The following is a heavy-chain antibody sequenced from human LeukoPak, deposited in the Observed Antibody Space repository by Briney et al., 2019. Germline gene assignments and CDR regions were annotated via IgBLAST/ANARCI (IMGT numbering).Heavy chain of an antibody. CDR2: INHSGST. CDR1: GGSFSGYY. V-gene: IGHV4-34*01. J-gene: IGHJ5*02. Sequence: PSETLPLTCAVYGGSFSGYYWSWIRQPPGKGLEWIGEINHSGSTNYNPSLKSRVTISVDTSKNQFSLKLSSVTAADTAVYYCAREEYSGYDTFWFDPWGQGTLVTVSS. CDR3: AREEYSGYDTFWFDP. D-gene: IGHD5-12*01.